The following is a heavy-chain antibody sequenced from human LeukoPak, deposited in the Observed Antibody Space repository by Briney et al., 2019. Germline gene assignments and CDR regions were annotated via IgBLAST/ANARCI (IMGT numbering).Heavy chain of an antibody. CDR2: INKDESEK. CDR1: GFTISNHW. J-gene: IGHJ6*03. Sequence: GGSLRLSCEASGFTISNHWMSWVRQAPGKGLEWVAKINKDESEKHYVDSVKGRFTISRDNAKNSLYLQMNTLRAEDTAVYYCARAQQWLGSYMDVWGKGTTVTVSS. CDR3: ARAQQWLGSYMDV. V-gene: IGHV3-7*01. D-gene: IGHD6-19*01.